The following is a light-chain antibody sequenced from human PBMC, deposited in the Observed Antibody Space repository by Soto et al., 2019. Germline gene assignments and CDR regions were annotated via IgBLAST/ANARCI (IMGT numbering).Light chain of an antibody. Sequence: EIVMTQSPGTLSVSPGERATLSCRASQSVSSNLAGYQQKPGQAPRLLIYVASTRATGIPARFRGSRSGTDFTVAISSLQSEDFAVYYCQQYNNWPRTFGQGTKVEIK. CDR2: VAS. V-gene: IGKV3-15*01. J-gene: IGKJ1*01. CDR3: QQYNNWPRT. CDR1: QSVSSN.